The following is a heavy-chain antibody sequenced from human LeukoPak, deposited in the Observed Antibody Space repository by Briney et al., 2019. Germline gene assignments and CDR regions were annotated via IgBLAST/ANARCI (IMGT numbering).Heavy chain of an antibody. CDR1: GFTFWDYG. V-gene: IGHV3-49*04. Sequence: PGRSLRLSCTASGFTFWDYGMSWVRQAPGKGLEWVGFIRSKAYGGTTEYAASVNGRFIISRDDFKSIAYLQMNRLKTEDTAVYYCNRSSSGWYSDYWGQGTLVTVSS. CDR2: IRSKAYGGTT. CDR3: NRSSSGWYSDY. D-gene: IGHD6-19*01. J-gene: IGHJ4*02.